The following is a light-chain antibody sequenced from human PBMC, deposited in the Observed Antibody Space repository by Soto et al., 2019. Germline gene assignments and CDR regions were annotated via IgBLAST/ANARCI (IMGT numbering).Light chain of an antibody. CDR3: QQYSNYSFT. CDR1: QSVRSW. J-gene: IGKJ3*01. Sequence: DIQMTQSPSTLSASLGSRVTITCRASQSVRSWLVWYQQKPGRSPKLLIYDASSLEGGVPSRFSGSGFGTEFTLTVSSLQADDFATYYCQQYSNYSFTFGPGTKVDMK. CDR2: DAS. V-gene: IGKV1-5*01.